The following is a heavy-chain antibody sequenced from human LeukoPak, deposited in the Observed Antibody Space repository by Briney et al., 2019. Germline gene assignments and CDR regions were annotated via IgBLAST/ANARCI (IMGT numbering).Heavy chain of an antibody. CDR3: ASSLGYCSSTSCYSHYYYGMDV. CDR2: IIPILGIA. J-gene: IGHJ6*02. D-gene: IGHD2-2*01. Sequence: ASVKVSCKASGGTFSSYAISWVRQAPGQGLEWMGRIIPILGIANYAQKLQGRVTITADKSTSTAYMELSSLRSEDTAVYYCASSLGYCSSTSCYSHYYYGMDVWGQGTTVTVSS. V-gene: IGHV1-69*04. CDR1: GGTFSSYA.